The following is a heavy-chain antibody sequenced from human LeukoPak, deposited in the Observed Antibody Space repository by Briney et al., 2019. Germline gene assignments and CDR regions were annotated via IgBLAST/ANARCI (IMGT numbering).Heavy chain of an antibody. CDR3: AGAVFGGDSWYYFDY. CDR1: GYTFTSYY. CDR2: INPSGGGT. J-gene: IGHJ4*02. D-gene: IGHD2-21*02. Sequence: ASVKVSCKASGYTFTSYYMHWVRQAPGQGLEWMGIINPSGGGTSYAQKFQGRVTMTRDTSTSTVYMELSSLRSEDTAVYYCAGAVFGGDSWYYFDYWGQGTLVTVSS. V-gene: IGHV1-46*01.